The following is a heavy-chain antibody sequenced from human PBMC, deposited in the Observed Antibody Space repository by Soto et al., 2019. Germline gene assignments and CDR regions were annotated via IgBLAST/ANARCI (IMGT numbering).Heavy chain of an antibody. CDR2: IYYSGST. CDR3: ARTYSNYEEYYLDY. CDR1: GGSISSGDYY. Sequence: TLSLTCTVSGGSISSGDYYWSWIRRPPGKGLEWIGYIYYSGSTYYNPSLKSRVTISVDTSKNQFSLKLSSVTAADTAVYYCARTYSNYEEYYLDYWGQGTLVTVSS. D-gene: IGHD4-4*01. J-gene: IGHJ4*02. V-gene: IGHV4-30-4*01.